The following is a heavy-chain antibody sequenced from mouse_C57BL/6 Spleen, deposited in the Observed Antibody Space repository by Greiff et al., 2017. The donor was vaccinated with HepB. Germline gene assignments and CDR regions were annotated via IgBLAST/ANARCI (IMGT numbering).Heavy chain of an antibody. CDR2: ISDGGSYT. Sequence: EVKLVESGGGLVKPGGSLKLSCAASGFTFSSYAMSWVRQTPEKRLEWVATISDGGSYTYYPDNVKGRFTISRDNAKNNLYLQMSHLKSEDTAMYYCARGYDSFAYWGQGTLVTVSA. CDR1: GFTFSSYA. CDR3: ARGYDSFAY. V-gene: IGHV5-4*03. J-gene: IGHJ3*01. D-gene: IGHD2-4*01.